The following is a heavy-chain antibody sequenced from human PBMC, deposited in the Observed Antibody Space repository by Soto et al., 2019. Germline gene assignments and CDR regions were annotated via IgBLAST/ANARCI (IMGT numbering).Heavy chain of an antibody. J-gene: IGHJ3*02. V-gene: IGHV5-51*01. CDR3: ASYQHLSRFDAFDI. CDR2: IYPGDSDT. CDR1: GNSFTSYW. D-gene: IGHD6-13*01. Sequence: GESLRLSCKGSGNSFTSYWIGWGRPLPGKGMEWMGIIYPGDSDTRYSPSFQGQVTISADKSISTAYQQWSSLKASDTAMYYCASYQHLSRFDAFDIWGQGTMVTVSS.